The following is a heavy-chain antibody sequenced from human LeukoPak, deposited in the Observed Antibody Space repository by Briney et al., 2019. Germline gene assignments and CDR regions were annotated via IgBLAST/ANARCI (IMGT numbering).Heavy chain of an antibody. CDR1: GCTFSSYW. J-gene: IGHJ4*02. Sequence: GWALTLSCAASGCTFSSYWMSWVRQAPGKEVEGVAHIKKDGSEKYYVASVKGRFTISRDNAKTSLYLQMNSLRAEDTAVYYCARDLSGVTGYTYGRGIDYWGQGTLVTVSS. CDR3: ARDLSGVTGYTYGRGIDY. V-gene: IGHV3-7*01. D-gene: IGHD5-18*01. CDR2: IKKDGSEK.